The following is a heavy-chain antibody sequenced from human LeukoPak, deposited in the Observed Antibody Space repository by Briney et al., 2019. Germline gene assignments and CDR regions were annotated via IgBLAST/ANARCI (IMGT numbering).Heavy chain of an antibody. D-gene: IGHD6-19*01. CDR2: ISGGGGST. J-gene: IGHJ3*02. CDR3: AKVGSGSGDGFDI. Sequence: GGSLRLSCAASGFTFSDHAMSWVRQAPGKGLEWVAAISGGGGSTYYADYVKGRFTISRHNSQDVLYLQMNTLRTEDTAVYYCAKVGSGSGDGFDIWGQGTMVTVSS. V-gene: IGHV3-23*01. CDR1: GFTFSDHA.